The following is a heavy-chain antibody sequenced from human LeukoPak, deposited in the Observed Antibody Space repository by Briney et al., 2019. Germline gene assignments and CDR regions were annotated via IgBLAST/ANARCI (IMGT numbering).Heavy chain of an antibody. J-gene: IGHJ5*02. D-gene: IGHD1/OR15-1a*01. V-gene: IGHV1-3*01. Sequence: KFQGRVTITRDTSASTAYMELSSLRSEDTAVYYCARTYSWNNNWFDPWGQGTLVTVSS. CDR3: ARTYSWNNNWFDP.